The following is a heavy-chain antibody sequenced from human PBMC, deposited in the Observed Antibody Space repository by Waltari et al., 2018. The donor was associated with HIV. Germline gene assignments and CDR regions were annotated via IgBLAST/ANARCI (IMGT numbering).Heavy chain of an antibody. CDR3: ATDFSGMVRAYSYYSLDV. D-gene: IGHD3-10*01. CDR2: FEPEDDET. Sequence: QVQLVQSGAEVKKPGASVKVSCMASGYTLSELSMQWVRQGPGKGLEWMGNFEPEDDETIYAQKYQGRVTMTEDTSSDTAYMELSSLTSGDTAVYYCATDFSGMVRAYSYYSLDVWGQGTTVTVSS. V-gene: IGHV1-24*01. CDR1: GYTLSELS. J-gene: IGHJ6*02.